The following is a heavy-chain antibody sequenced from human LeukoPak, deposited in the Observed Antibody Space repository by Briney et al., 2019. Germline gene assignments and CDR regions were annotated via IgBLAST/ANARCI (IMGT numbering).Heavy chain of an antibody. D-gene: IGHD6-19*01. V-gene: IGHV1-2*02. CDR3: ASLTSGSSGWYDYYYMDV. Sequence: ASVKVSCKASGYTFTGYYMHWVRQAPGQGLEWMGWINPNSGGTNYAQKFQGRVTMTRDTSISTAYMELSRLRSDDTAVYYCASLTSGSSGWYDYYYMDVWGKGTTVTVSS. J-gene: IGHJ6*03. CDR1: GYTFTGYY. CDR2: INPNSGGT.